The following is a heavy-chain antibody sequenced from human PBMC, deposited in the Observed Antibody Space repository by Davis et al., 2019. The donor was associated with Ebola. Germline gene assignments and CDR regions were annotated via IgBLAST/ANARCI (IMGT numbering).Heavy chain of an antibody. CDR1: GGSFSGYY. J-gene: IGHJ6*02. Sequence: SETLSLTCAVYGGSFSGYYWSWIRQPPGKGLEWIGEINHSGSTNYNPSLKSRVTISVDTSKNQFSLKLSSVTAADTAVYYCARGHRQYYYYYGMDVWGQGTTVTVSS. CDR3: ARGHRQYYYYYGMDV. CDR2: INHSGST. V-gene: IGHV4-34*01.